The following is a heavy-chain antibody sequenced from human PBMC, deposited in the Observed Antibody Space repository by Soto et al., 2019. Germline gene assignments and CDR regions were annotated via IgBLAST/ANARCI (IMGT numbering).Heavy chain of an antibody. CDR2: IYYSGIT. V-gene: IGHV4-39*01. CDR1: GDSISRGDYY. D-gene: IGHD1-26*01. Sequence: PSETLSLTCTVYGDSISRGDYYWGWIRQPPAKGLEWIASIYYSGITYYNPSLKSRVTISVDTSKNQFSLNLNSVTVADTAVYYCANSPGKMDYFDSWGQGTLVTVSS. CDR3: ANSPGKMDYFDS. J-gene: IGHJ4*02.